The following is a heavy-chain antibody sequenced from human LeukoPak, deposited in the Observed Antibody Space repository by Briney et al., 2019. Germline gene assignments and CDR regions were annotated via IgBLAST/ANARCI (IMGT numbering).Heavy chain of an antibody. CDR3: ARAFGYCTNGVCYPPGYYFDY. CDR2: INPNSGGT. D-gene: IGHD2-8*01. J-gene: IGHJ4*02. CDR1: GYTFTGYY. Sequence: VASVKVSCKASGYTFTGYYMHWVRQAPGQGLEWMGWINPNSGGTNYAQKFQGRVTMTRDTSISTAYMELSRLRSDDTAVYYCARAFGYCTNGVCYPPGYYFDYWGQGTLVTVSS. V-gene: IGHV1-2*02.